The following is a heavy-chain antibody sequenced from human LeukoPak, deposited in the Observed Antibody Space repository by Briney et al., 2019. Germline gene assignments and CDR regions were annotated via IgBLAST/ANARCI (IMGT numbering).Heavy chain of an antibody. Sequence: PGGSLRLSCAASGFTFSSYWMSWVRQAPGKGLEWVGRIKSKTDGGTTDYAAPVKGRFTISRDDSKNTLYLQMNSLRAEDTAVYYCALYLRVRGDYWGQGTLVSVSS. D-gene: IGHD3-10*01. V-gene: IGHV3-15*01. CDR3: ALYLRVRGDY. J-gene: IGHJ4*02. CDR2: IKSKTDGGTT. CDR1: GFTFSSYW.